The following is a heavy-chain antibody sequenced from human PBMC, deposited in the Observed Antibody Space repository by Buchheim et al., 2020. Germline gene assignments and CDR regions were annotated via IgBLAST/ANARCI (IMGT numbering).Heavy chain of an antibody. CDR3: ASGRVYGVIRTFGY. CDR2: IFHSGRT. CDR1: GGSISSSNW. Sequence: QVQLQESGPGLVKPSGTLSLTCAVSGGSISSSNWWSWVRQPPGKGLEWIGEIFHSGRTNYNPSLKSRVTISVDNSRNQFSPRLSSVTAAGTAMYYCASGRVYGVIRTFGYWGQGTL. D-gene: IGHD3-10*01. V-gene: IGHV4-4*02. J-gene: IGHJ4*02.